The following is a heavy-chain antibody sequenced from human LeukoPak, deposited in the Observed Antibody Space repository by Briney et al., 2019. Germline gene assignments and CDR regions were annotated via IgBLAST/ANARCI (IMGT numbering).Heavy chain of an antibody. J-gene: IGHJ6*02. CDR2: ISSSGGST. D-gene: IGHD2-15*01. V-gene: IGHV3-23*01. Sequence: GGSLRLSCAASGFTFSSCAMSWVRQAPGKGLEWVSVISSSGGSTYYADSVKGRFTISRDNSKNTLYLQMNSLRAEDTAVYYCAKAGYCSGGSCGRGGMDVWGQGTTVTVSS. CDR1: GFTFSSCA. CDR3: AKAGYCSGGSCGRGGMDV.